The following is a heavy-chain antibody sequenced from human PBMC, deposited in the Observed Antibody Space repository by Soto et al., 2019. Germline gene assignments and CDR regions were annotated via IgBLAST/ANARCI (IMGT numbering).Heavy chain of an antibody. Sequence: PSETLSLTCTVSGGSISSYYWSWIRQPPGKGLEWIGYIYYSGSTNYNPSLKSRVTISVDTSKNQFSLKLSSVTAADTAVYYCARDSPNYCSGGSRYSNWFDPWGQGTLVTVSS. J-gene: IGHJ5*02. D-gene: IGHD2-15*01. CDR2: IYYSGST. CDR1: GGSISSYY. V-gene: IGHV4-59*01. CDR3: ARDSPNYCSGGSRYSNWFDP.